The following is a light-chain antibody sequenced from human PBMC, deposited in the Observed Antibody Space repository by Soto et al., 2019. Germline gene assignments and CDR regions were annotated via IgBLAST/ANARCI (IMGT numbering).Light chain of an antibody. Sequence: ENVLPQSKGTLSLSPGERATLSRRASQSVSSSHLAWYQQKPGQAPRLLMYGASSRATGIPDRFSGGGSGADFTLTISRLEPEDFGVYYCQQYHNSILMFGQGTKVDIK. J-gene: IGKJ1*01. CDR2: GAS. CDR3: QQYHNSILM. V-gene: IGKV3-20*01. CDR1: QSVSSSH.